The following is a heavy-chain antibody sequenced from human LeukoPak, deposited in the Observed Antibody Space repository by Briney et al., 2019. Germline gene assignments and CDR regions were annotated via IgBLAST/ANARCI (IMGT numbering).Heavy chain of an antibody. V-gene: IGHV1-69*13. Sequence: ASVKVSRKASGGTFSSYAISWVRQAPGQGLEWMGGIIPIFGTANYAQKFQGRVTITADESTSTAYMELSGLRSEDTAVYYCARVKGIYGSGSYSFDYWGQGTLVTVSS. CDR2: IIPIFGTA. J-gene: IGHJ4*02. CDR3: ARVKGIYGSGSYSFDY. CDR1: GGTFSSYA. D-gene: IGHD3-10*01.